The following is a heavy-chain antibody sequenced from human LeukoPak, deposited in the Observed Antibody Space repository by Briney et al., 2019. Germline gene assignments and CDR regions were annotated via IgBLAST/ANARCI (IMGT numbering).Heavy chain of an antibody. V-gene: IGHV1-24*01. CDR3: ATLGVLRDSSGYPYRDY. Sequence: ASVKVSCKVSGYTLTELSMHWVRQAPGKGLEWMGGFDPEDGETIYAQKFQGRATMTEDTSTDTAYMELSSLRSEDTAVYYCATLGVLRDSSGYPYRDYWGQGTLVTVSS. D-gene: IGHD3-22*01. CDR2: FDPEDGET. J-gene: IGHJ4*02. CDR1: GYTLTELS.